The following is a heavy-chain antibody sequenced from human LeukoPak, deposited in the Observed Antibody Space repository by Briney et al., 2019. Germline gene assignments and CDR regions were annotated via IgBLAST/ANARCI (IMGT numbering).Heavy chain of an antibody. CDR3: TTDLLDY. CDR1: GFTLFTFNNAW. V-gene: IGHV3-15*01. Sequence: PGGSLRLSCTASGFTLFTFNNAWMSWDRQTPGQGLEWIGRIKSKTDGGTTEYTAPVKGRFSISRDDSKNTVYLQVNSLKTEDTAVYYCTTDLLDYWGQGTLVTVSS. CDR2: IKSKTDGGTT. J-gene: IGHJ4*02.